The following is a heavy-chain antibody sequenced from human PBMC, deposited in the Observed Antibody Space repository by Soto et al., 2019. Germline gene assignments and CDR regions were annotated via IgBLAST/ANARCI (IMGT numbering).Heavy chain of an antibody. CDR3: ARMDCSSTSCYDFDY. CDR1: GYTFTSYG. CDR2: ISAYNGNT. J-gene: IGHJ4*02. V-gene: IGHV1-18*01. Sequence: GASVKVSCKASGYTFTSYGISWVRQAPGQGLEWMGWISAYNGNTNYAQKLQGRVTMTTDTSTSTAYMELRSLRSDDTAVYYCARMDCSSTSCYDFDYWGQGTLVTVSS. D-gene: IGHD2-2*01.